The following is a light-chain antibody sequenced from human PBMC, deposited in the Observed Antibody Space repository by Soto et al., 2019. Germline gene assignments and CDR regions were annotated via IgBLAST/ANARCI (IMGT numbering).Light chain of an antibody. Sequence: QSVLTQPASVSGSPGQSITISCTGTSSDVGGYNYVSWYQQHPGKAPKLIIYEVSNRPSGVSNRFSGSKSGNPASLTISGLQAEDEADYYCSSYTSSSTPLVVFGGGTKLTVL. CDR2: EVS. CDR1: SSDVGGYNY. J-gene: IGLJ2*01. CDR3: SSYTSSSTPLVV. V-gene: IGLV2-14*01.